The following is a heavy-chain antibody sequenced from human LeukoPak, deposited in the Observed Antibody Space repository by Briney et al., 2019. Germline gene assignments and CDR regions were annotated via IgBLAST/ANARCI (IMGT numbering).Heavy chain of an antibody. Sequence: PGRSLRLSCAASGFTFSNYGMHWVRQAPGKGLEWVALISYDGSNKYYADSVKGRFTISRDNSKNTLYLEINSLRAEDTAVYYCAREGSYYPAGFDYWGQGTLVTVSS. CDR2: ISYDGSNK. V-gene: IGHV3-30*03. J-gene: IGHJ4*02. D-gene: IGHD1-26*01. CDR1: GFTFSNYG. CDR3: AREGSYYPAGFDY.